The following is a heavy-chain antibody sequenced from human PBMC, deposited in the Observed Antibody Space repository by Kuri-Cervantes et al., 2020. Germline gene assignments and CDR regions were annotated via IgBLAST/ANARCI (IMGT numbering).Heavy chain of an antibody. CDR1: GYTFTSYG. D-gene: IGHD3-3*01. CDR3: ARDRPSHSAYYDFWSGYSYYYYGMDV. Sequence: ASVKVSCKASGYTFTSYGISWVRQAPGQGLEWMGWISAYNGNTNYAQKLQGRVTMTTDTSTSTAYMELRSLRSDDTAVYYCARDRPSHSAYYDFWSGYSYYYYGMDVWGQGTTVPSP. J-gene: IGHJ6*02. V-gene: IGHV1-18*01. CDR2: ISAYNGNT.